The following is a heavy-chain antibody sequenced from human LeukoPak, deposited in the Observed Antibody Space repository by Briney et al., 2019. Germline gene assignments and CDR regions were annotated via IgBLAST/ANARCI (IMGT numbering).Heavy chain of an antibody. D-gene: IGHD1-7*01. V-gene: IGHV3-21*01. J-gene: IGHJ4*02. CDR2: ISSRSSYI. Sequence: GGSLRLSCAASGFTFSSYAMNWVRQAPGKGLEWVSSISSRSSYIYYADSVKGRFTLSRDNAKNSLYLQMNSLRAEDTAVYYCAREGTGTNTLDYWGQGTLVTVSS. CDR3: AREGTGTNTLDY. CDR1: GFTFSSYA.